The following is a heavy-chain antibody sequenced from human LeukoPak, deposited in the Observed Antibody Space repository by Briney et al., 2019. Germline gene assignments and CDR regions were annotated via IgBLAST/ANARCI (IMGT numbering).Heavy chain of an antibody. J-gene: IGHJ5*02. Sequence: SQTLSLTCAISGDSVSSNSAAWNWIRQSPSGGLEWLGRTYYRSKWYNDYAVSVKSRITINPDTSKNQFSLQLNSVTPEDTAVYYCAREGVAARPEENWFDPWGQGTLVTVSS. CDR1: GDSVSSNSAA. V-gene: IGHV6-1*01. CDR2: TYYRSKWYN. D-gene: IGHD6-6*01. CDR3: AREGVAARPEENWFDP.